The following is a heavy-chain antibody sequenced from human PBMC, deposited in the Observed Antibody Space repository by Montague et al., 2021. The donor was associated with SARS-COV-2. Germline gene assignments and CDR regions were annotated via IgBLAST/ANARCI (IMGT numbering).Heavy chain of an antibody. Sequence: TLFLTCTVSGGSISSGSYYWSWIRQPAGKGLEWIGRIYTSGSTNYNPSLKSRVTISVDTSKNQFSLKLSSVTAADTAVYYCARADFWSGYLYFDYWGQGTLVTASS. J-gene: IGHJ4*02. CDR2: IYTSGST. D-gene: IGHD3-3*01. CDR3: ARADFWSGYLYFDY. CDR1: GGSISSGSYY. V-gene: IGHV4-61*02.